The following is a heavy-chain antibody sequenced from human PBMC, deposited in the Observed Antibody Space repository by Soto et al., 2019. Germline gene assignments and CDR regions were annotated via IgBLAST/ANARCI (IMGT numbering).Heavy chain of an antibody. D-gene: IGHD4-17*01. Sequence: QVQLVQSGAEVKKPGASVKVSCKASGYTFTSYYMHWVRQAPGQGLEWMGIINPSGGSTSYAQKCQGRVTMTRDTSTSTVYMELSSLRSEDTAVYYCARDDYGDYGMDVWGQGTTVTVSS. CDR1: GYTFTSYY. V-gene: IGHV1-46*01. CDR3: ARDDYGDYGMDV. CDR2: INPSGGST. J-gene: IGHJ6*02.